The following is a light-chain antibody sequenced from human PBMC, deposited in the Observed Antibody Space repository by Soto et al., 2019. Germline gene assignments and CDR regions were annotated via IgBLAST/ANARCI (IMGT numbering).Light chain of an antibody. CDR1: QSVNGNY. CDR3: QQCGSLPGT. V-gene: IGKV3-20*01. Sequence: ETVLTQSPGTVSLSPGERATLSCRASQSVNGNYLAWYQQKPGQAPRLLIYGTSSRATGIPDRFSGSGSGTEFTLTISRLEPEDFAVYYCQQCGSLPGTFGQGTKVDIK. J-gene: IGKJ1*01. CDR2: GTS.